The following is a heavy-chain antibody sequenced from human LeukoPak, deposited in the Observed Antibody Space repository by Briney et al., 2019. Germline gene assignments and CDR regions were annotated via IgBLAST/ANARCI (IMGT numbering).Heavy chain of an antibody. D-gene: IGHD3-22*01. CDR1: GGTFSSYA. CDR3: ARERGYYDSSGYLMGRSSSGY. CDR2: INPNSGGT. J-gene: IGHJ4*02. Sequence: ASVKVSCKASGGTFSSYAISWVRQATGQGLEWMGWINPNSGGTNYAQKFQGRVTMTRDTSISTAYMELSRLRSDDTAVYYCARERGYYDSSGYLMGRSSSGYWGQGTLVTVSS. V-gene: IGHV1-2*02.